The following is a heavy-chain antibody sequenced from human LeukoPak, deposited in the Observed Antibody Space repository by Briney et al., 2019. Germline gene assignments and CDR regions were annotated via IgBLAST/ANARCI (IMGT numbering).Heavy chain of an antibody. D-gene: IGHD2-15*01. CDR3: ARRGAGGLSAFDI. V-gene: IGHV4-59*08. CDR2: IYYSGST. J-gene: IGHJ3*02. CDR1: GGSISSYC. Sequence: SETLSLTCTVSGGSISSYCRSWIRQPPGKGLEWIGYIYYSGSTNYNPSLKSRVTISVDTSKNQFSLKLSSVTAADTAVYYCARRGAGGLSAFDIWGQGTMVTVSS.